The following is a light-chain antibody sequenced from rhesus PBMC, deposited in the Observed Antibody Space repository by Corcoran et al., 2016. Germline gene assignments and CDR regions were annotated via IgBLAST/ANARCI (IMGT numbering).Light chain of an antibody. CDR2: YTS. CDR1: QAINKY. J-gene: IGKJ4*01. V-gene: IGKV1-66*01. Sequence: DIQMTQSPSSLSASIGDRVTITCRASQAINKYLSWYQQKPGKYPKPLMYYTSRWERGVPSRFSGGRSGKDYTPPLTSLQPEDVATYYCQQYNNPPLTFGGGTKVDLK. CDR3: QQYNNPPLT.